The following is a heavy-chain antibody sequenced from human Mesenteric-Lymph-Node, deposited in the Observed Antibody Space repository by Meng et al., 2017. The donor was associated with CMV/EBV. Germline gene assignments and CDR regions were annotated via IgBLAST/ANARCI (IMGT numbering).Heavy chain of an antibody. CDR2: ISSSGNT. CDR1: GGSITNYY. V-gene: IGHV4-4*09. Sequence: SETLSLTCTVSGGSITNYYWTWIRRPPGRALELIGHISSSGNTHYNPSLKSRLTISIDTSKKQFSLKLSSVSAEDTALYYCARGWGVGVPAAISHDYWGQGTLVTVSS. D-gene: IGHD2-2*02. CDR3: ARGWGVGVPAAISHDY. J-gene: IGHJ4*02.